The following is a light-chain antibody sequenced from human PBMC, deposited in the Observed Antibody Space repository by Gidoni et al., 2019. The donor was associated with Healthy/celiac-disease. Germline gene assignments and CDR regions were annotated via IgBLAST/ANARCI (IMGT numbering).Light chain of an antibody. Sequence: QTGVTQAPSVSVSPGGTVTLTCGLSSGSVSTNYYPSWYQQTPGQAPRTLIDSTYPRSSGVPDRFSGSILGNKAALTITGAQADDESDYYCALYMGGGISIFGGGTKLTVL. CDR3: ALYMGGGISI. CDR2: STY. CDR1: SGSVSTNYY. V-gene: IGLV8-61*01. J-gene: IGLJ2*01.